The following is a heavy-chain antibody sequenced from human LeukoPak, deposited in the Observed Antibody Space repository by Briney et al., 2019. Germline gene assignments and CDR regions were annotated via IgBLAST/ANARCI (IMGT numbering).Heavy chain of an antibody. Sequence: PGGSLRLSCAASGFTFSSYAMSWVRQAPGKGLEWVSIIGVSRGSTFYTDSVKGRFIISRDISKNTLYLQMNSLRAEDSALYYCARGGRGSAAVVAPRSFDIWGQGTMVTVSS. J-gene: IGHJ3*02. CDR2: IGVSRGST. V-gene: IGHV3-23*01. CDR1: GFTFSSYA. CDR3: ARGGRGSAAVVAPRSFDI. D-gene: IGHD3-22*01.